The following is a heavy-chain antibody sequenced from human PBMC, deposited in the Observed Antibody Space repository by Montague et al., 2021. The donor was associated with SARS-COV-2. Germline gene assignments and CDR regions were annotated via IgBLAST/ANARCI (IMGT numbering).Heavy chain of an antibody. D-gene: IGHD2-15*01. J-gene: IGHJ4*02. Sequence: SLRLSCAASGFTFGDYAMSWFRQAPGKGLEWVGFIRSKAYGGTTEYAASVKGRFTISRDDSKSIAYLQMNSLKTEDTAVYYCARDGQIVVVGAATYWGQGTLVTVSS. V-gene: IGHV3-49*03. CDR3: ARDGQIVVVGAATY. CDR2: IRSKAYGGTT. CDR1: GFTFGDYA.